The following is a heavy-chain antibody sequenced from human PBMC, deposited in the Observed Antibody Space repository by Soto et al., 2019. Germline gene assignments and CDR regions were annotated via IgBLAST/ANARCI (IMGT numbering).Heavy chain of an antibody. J-gene: IGHJ3*02. CDR1: GFTVSSNY. V-gene: IGHV3-66*01. D-gene: IGHD6-6*01. Sequence: PGGSLRLSCAASGFTVSSNYMSWVRQAPGKGLEWVSVIYSGGSTYYADSVKGRFTISRDNSKNTLYLQMNSLRAEDTAVYYCAREVHTPWDRIAARLAHAFDIWGQGTMVTVSS. CDR2: IYSGGST. CDR3: AREVHTPWDRIAARLAHAFDI.